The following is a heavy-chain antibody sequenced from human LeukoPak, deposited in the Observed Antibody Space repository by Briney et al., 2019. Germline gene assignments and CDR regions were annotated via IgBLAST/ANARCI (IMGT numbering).Heavy chain of an antibody. J-gene: IGHJ4*02. CDR1: GFTFSSYA. CDR2: ISYDGSNK. V-gene: IGHV3-30-3*01. CDR3: AGPKGRGTSFDY. D-gene: IGHD1-14*01. Sequence: PGGSLRLSCAASGFTFSSYAMHWVRQAPGKGLEWVAVISYDGSNKYYADSVKGRFTISRDNSKNTLYLQMNSLGAEDTAVYYCAGPKGRGTSFDYWGQGTLVTVSS.